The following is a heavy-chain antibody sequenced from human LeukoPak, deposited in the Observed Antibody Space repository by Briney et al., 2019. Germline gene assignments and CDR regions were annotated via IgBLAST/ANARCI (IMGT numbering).Heavy chain of an antibody. CDR2: ISGSGGST. V-gene: IGHV3-23*01. D-gene: IGHD6-19*01. CDR1: GFTFSSYA. Sequence: PGGSLRLSCAASGFTFSSYAMSWVRQAPGKGLEWVSAISGSGGSTHYADSVKGRFTISRDNSKNTLYLQMNSLRAEDTAVYYCAKERTSIAVATYYFDYWGQGTLVTVS. J-gene: IGHJ4*02. CDR3: AKERTSIAVATYYFDY.